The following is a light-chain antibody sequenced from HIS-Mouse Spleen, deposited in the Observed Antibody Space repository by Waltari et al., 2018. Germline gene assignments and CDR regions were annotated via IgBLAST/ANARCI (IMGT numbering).Light chain of an antibody. Sequence: SYELTQPPSLSVSPGQPASITCSGDKLGDKYACWYQQKPGQSPVHVIYQGSKRPSGIPERFSGSNSGNTATLTISGTQAMDEADYYCQAWDSSTGVFGTGTKVTVL. V-gene: IGLV3-1*01. J-gene: IGLJ1*01. CDR2: QGS. CDR1: KLGDKY. CDR3: QAWDSSTGV.